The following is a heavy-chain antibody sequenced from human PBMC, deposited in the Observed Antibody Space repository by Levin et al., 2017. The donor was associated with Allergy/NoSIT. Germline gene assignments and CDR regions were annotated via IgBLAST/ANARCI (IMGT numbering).Heavy chain of an antibody. CDR3: ARGIYCTNGVCYYDY. Sequence: NPGESLKISCKASGYTFSNFGITWVRQAPGQGLEWMGAISGYNGNTNYAQKLQGRVTTTTDTSTSTAYMELRSLRSDDTAVYYCARGIYCTNGVCYYDYWGQGTLVTVSS. CDR2: ISGYNGNT. J-gene: IGHJ4*02. D-gene: IGHD2-8*01. CDR1: GYTFSNFG. V-gene: IGHV1-18*01.